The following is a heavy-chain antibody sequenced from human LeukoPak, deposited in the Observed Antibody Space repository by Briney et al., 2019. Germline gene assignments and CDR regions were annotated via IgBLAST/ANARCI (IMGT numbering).Heavy chain of an antibody. D-gene: IGHD2/OR15-2a*01. CDR2: IIPIFGTA. J-gene: IGHJ4*02. CDR3: ARVILPPPYYFDY. CDR1: GGTFSSYA. Sequence: SVKVSCKASGGTFSSYAISWVRQAPGQGLEWMGGIIPIFGTANYAQKFQGRVTITADESTSTAYMELSSLRSEDTAVYYCARVILPPPYYFDYWGQGTLATVSS. V-gene: IGHV1-69*01.